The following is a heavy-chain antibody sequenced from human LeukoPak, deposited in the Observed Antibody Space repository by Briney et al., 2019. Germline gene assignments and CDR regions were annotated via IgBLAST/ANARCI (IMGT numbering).Heavy chain of an antibody. CDR3: ARARFGPTTTLHDY. V-gene: IGHV1-2*06. CDR1: GYTFTGYY. CDR2: INPNSGGT. Sequence: ASVKVSCKASGYTFTGYYMHWVRQAPGQGLEWMGRINPNSGGTNYAQKFQGRVTMTRDTSISTAYMELSRLRSDDRAVYYCARARFGPTTTLHDYWGQGTLVTVSS. D-gene: IGHD5-12*01. J-gene: IGHJ4*02.